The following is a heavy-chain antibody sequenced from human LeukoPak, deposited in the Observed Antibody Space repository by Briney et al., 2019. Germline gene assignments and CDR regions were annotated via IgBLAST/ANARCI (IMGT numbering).Heavy chain of an antibody. CDR1: GFTFSSFY. Sequence: GGSLRLFCAASGFTFSSFYMTWVRQAPGKGLEWVATIKQDGSDKHYVDSVKGRFIISRDNAKNSLYLQMNGLRAEDTAVYYCARTTILDYWGQGTLVTVSS. CDR3: ARTTILDY. CDR2: IKQDGSDK. D-gene: IGHD4-17*01. V-gene: IGHV3-7*01. J-gene: IGHJ4*02.